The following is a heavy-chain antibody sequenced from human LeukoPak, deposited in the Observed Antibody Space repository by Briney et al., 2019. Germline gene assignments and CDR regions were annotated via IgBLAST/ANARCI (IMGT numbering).Heavy chain of an antibody. D-gene: IGHD5-24*01. CDR2: IYYSGST. J-gene: IGHJ4*02. CDR3: ARGGRDGYNLYDY. V-gene: IGHV4-61*01. Sequence: PSETLSLTCTVSGGSVSSGSYYWSWIRQPPGKGLEWIGYIYYSGSTNYNPSLKSRVTISVDTSKNQFSLKLSSVTAADTAVYYCARGGRDGYNLYDYWGQGTLVTVSS. CDR1: GGSVSSGSYY.